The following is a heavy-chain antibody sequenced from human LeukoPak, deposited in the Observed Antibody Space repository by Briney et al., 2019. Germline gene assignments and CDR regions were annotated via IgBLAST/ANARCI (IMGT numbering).Heavy chain of an antibody. V-gene: IGHV4-59*11. CDR1: GGSISSHY. J-gene: IGHJ4*02. CDR3: ARAYSSSWNDY. CDR2: IYYSGST. D-gene: IGHD6-13*01. Sequence: PSETLFLTCTVSGGSISSHYWSWIRQPPGKGLEWIGYIYYSGSTNYNPSLKSRVTISVDTSKNQFSLKLSSVTAADTAVYYCARAYSSSWNDYWGQGTLVTVSS.